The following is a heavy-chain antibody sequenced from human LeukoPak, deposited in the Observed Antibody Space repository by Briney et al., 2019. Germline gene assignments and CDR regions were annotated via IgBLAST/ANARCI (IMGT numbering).Heavy chain of an antibody. CDR1: GGSFSGYY. J-gene: IGHJ6*02. CDR3: ARGVVPAASSFYYGMDV. Sequence: SETLSLTCAVCGGSFSGYYWSGIRQPPGKGVVWVGEFTHSGSTNYNPTLKSRVTISVDPSKNQFSLKLSSVTAADTAVYYCARGVVPAASSFYYGMDVWGQGTTVTVSS. CDR2: FTHSGST. D-gene: IGHD2-2*01. V-gene: IGHV4-34*01.